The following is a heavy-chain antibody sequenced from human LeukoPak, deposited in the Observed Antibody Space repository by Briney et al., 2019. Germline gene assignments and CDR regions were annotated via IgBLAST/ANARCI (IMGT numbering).Heavy chain of an antibody. CDR3: ARGGTFGVDISDY. D-gene: IGHD3-3*01. CDR2: ISSSSRNT. J-gene: IGHJ4*02. CDR1: GFTFSTYS. V-gene: IGHV3-21*01. Sequence: GGSLRLSCAVSGFTFSTYSMTWVRQAPGKGLEWVSSISSSSRNTYYADSVRGRFTISRDNAKNSLYLQMNSLRAEDTAVYYCARGGTFGVDISDYWGQGTLVTVSS.